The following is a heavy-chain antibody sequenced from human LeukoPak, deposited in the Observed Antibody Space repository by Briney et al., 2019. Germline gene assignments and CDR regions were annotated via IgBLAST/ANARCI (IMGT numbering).Heavy chain of an antibody. D-gene: IGHD2-2*01. CDR2: IYTSGST. Sequence: PSETLSLTCTVSGGSISSGSYYWSWIRQPAGKGLEWIGRIYTSGSTNYNPSLKSPVTISVDTSKNQFSLKLSSVTAADTAVYYCARGLYCSSTSCSLYYYYYMDVWGKGTTVTVSS. CDR3: ARGLYCSSTSCSLYYYYYMDV. CDR1: GGSISSGSYY. J-gene: IGHJ6*03. V-gene: IGHV4-61*02.